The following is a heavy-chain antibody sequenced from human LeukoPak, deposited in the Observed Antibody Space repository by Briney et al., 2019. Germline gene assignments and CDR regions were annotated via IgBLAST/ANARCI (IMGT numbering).Heavy chain of an antibody. D-gene: IGHD6-13*01. CDR2: ISGSGGST. CDR3: AKARGEGSIAAAGSNDY. Sequence: PGGSLRLSCAASGFTFSSYAMSWVRQAPGKGLEWVSAISGSGGSTYYADSVKGRFTISRDNSKNTLYLQMNSLRAEDTAVYYCAKARGEGSIAAAGSNDYWGQGTLVTVSS. J-gene: IGHJ4*02. CDR1: GFTFSSYA. V-gene: IGHV3-23*01.